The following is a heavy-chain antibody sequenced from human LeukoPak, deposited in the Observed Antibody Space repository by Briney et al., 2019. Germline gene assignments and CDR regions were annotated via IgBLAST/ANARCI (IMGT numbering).Heavy chain of an antibody. J-gene: IGHJ4*02. CDR3: ARDYYDSSGYYTQGY. V-gene: IGHV3-23*01. Sequence: QPGGSLRLSCAASGFTFSSYAMSWVRQAPGKGLEWVSAISGSGGSTYYADSVKGRFTISRDNSKNTLYLQMNSLRAEDTAVYYCARDYYDSSGYYTQGYWGQGTLVTVSS. D-gene: IGHD3-22*01. CDR2: ISGSGGST. CDR1: GFTFSSYA.